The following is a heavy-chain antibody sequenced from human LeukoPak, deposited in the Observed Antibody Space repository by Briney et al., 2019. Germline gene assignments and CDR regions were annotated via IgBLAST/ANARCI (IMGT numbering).Heavy chain of an antibody. D-gene: IGHD3-10*01. V-gene: IGHV3-7*01. J-gene: IGHJ4*02. CDR3: ARDTYGSVSPFDY. Sequence: GGSLRLSCAASEFTFSNYWMSWVRQAPGKGLEWVANIKEDGSEKYYVDSVKGRFTISRDNAKNSLYLQMNSLRAEDTAVYYCARDTYGSVSPFDYWGQGTLVTVSS. CDR2: IKEDGSEK. CDR1: EFTFSNYW.